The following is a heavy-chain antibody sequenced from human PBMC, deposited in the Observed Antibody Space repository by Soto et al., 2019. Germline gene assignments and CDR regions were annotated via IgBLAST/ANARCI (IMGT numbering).Heavy chain of an antibody. V-gene: IGHV4-31*03. J-gene: IGHJ2*01. Sequence: QVQLQESGPGLVKPSQTLSLTCTVSGGSISSGGYFWSWIRQHPGKGLEWIGYIYYSGSTYYNPSLKSRVTISVDTSKNQFSLKLSSVTAADTAVYYCARSRRDSLGWYFDLWGRGTLVTVSS. CDR2: IYYSGST. CDR3: ARSRRDSLGWYFDL. CDR1: GGSISSGGYF. D-gene: IGHD5-18*01.